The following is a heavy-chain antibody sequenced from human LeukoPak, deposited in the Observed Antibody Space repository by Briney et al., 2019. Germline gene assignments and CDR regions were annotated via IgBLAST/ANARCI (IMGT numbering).Heavy chain of an antibody. CDR1: GGSVSSGSYY. Sequence: SETLSLTCTVSGGSVSSGSYYWSCIRQPPGKGLEWIGYIYYSGSTNYNPSLKSRVTISVDTSKNQFSLKLSSVTAADTAVYYCARIGHEDYYFDYWGQGTLVTVSS. V-gene: IGHV4-61*01. CDR3: ARIGHEDYYFDY. J-gene: IGHJ4*02. CDR2: IYYSGST.